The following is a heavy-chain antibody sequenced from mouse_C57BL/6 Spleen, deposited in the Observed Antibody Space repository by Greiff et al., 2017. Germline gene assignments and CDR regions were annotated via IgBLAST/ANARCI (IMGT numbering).Heavy chain of an antibody. CDR1: GYAFSSSW. CDR2: IYPGDGDT. J-gene: IGHJ2*01. Sequence: VQLQQSGPELVKPGASVKISCKASGYAFSSSWMNWVKQRPGKGLEWIGRIYPGDGDTNYNGKFKGKATLTADKSSSTAYMQLSSLTSEDSAVYFCARGAGIAMDYWGQGTTLTVSS. V-gene: IGHV1-82*01. CDR3: ARGAGIAMDY. D-gene: IGHD1-1*02.